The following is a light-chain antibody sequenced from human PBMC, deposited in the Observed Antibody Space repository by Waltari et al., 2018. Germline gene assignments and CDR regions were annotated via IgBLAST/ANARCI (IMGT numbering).Light chain of an antibody. CDR2: WAS. CDR3: HQYFAPPYT. CDR1: HSLLYYSNNKNY. J-gene: IGKJ2*01. Sequence: DIVMTQSPDSLTVSLGERAPITCKSIHSLLYYSNNKNYISWYQQKPGQAPKLLISWASTRDSGVPDRFSGSGSETDFTLTISSLQAEDVAVYHCHQYFAPPYTFGRGTKLEIK. V-gene: IGKV4-1*01.